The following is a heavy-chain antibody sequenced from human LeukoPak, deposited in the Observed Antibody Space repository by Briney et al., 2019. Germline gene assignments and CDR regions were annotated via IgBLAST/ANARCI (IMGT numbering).Heavy chain of an antibody. CDR1: GFTFSDYY. CDR2: ISSSGSTI. J-gene: IGHJ1*01. V-gene: IGHV3-11*04. Sequence: PGGSLRLSCAASGFTFSDYYMSWIRQAPGKGLEWVSYISSSGSTIYYADSVKGRFTISRDNAKNSLYLQMNSLRAEDTAVHYCARVRGAGSEYFHHWGQGTLVTVSS. CDR3: ARVRGAGSEYFHH.